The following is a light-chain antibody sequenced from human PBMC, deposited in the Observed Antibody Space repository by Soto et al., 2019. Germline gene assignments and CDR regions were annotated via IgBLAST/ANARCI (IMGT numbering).Light chain of an antibody. CDR1: QSVSSN. Sequence: EIVMTQSPATLSVSPGERATLSCRASQSVSSNLAWYQQKPGQTPMLLTYGASTRATGIPARFSGSGSGTDFTLTISSLQSEDFAVYYCQQYNNWPWTFGKGTKVEIK. CDR3: QQYNNWPWT. J-gene: IGKJ1*01. V-gene: IGKV3-15*01. CDR2: GAS.